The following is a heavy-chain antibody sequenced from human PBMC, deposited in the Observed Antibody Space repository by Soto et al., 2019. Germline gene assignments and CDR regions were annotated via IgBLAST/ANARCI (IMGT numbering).Heavy chain of an antibody. CDR3: ARDSSGWFDAFDI. J-gene: IGHJ3*02. V-gene: IGHV3-11*06. Sequence: GGSLRLSCAASGFTFSDYYMSWIRQAPGKGLEWVSYISSSSSYTNYADSVKGRFTISRDNAKNSLYLQMNSLRAEDTAVYYCARDSSGWFDAFDIWGQGTMVTVSS. CDR2: ISSSSSYT. CDR1: GFTFSDYY. D-gene: IGHD6-19*01.